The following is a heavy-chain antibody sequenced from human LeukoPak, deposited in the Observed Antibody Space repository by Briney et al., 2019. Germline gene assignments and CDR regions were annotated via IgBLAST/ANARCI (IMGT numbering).Heavy chain of an antibody. V-gene: IGHV3-7*03. CDR3: ARGGGLDV. J-gene: IGHJ6*02. D-gene: IGHD3-16*01. Sequence: GGPLRLSCAASGFTFSSYWMNWARLAPGKGLEWVASINHNGNVNYYVDSVKGRFTISRDNAKNSLYLQMSNLRAEDTAVYFCARGGGLDVWGQGATVTVSS. CDR1: GFTFSSYW. CDR2: INHNGNVN.